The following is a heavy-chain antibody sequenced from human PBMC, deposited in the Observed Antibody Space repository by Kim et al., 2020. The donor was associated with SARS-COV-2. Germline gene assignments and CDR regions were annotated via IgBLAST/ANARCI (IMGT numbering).Heavy chain of an antibody. D-gene: IGHD6-13*01. CDR3: AKKSGYSSSWYAFDP. J-gene: IGHJ5*02. Sequence: SVKGRFTISRDNSKNTLYLQMNSLSAEDTAVYFCAKKSGYSSSWYAFDPWGQGTLVTVSS. V-gene: IGHV3-23*01.